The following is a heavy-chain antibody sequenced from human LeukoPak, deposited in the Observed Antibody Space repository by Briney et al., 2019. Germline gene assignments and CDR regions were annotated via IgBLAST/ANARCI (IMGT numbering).Heavy chain of an antibody. Sequence: PGGSLRLSCSASGFTFSSYAMHWVRQAPGKGLEWVAVISYDGSNKYYAVSVKGRFTISRDNSRNTLYLQMNSLRAEDTAVYYCARGAARRVEMATIISFEYWGQGTLVTVSS. V-gene: IGHV3-30*04. CDR2: ISYDGSNK. CDR1: GFTFSSYA. J-gene: IGHJ4*02. CDR3: ARGAARRVEMATIISFEY. D-gene: IGHD5-24*01.